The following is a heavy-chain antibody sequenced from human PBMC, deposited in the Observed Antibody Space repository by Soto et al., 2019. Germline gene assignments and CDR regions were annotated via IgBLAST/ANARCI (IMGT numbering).Heavy chain of an antibody. Sequence: QVQLQESGPGLVRPSQTLSLTCTVSGASIISRDYYWTWIRQPPGKGLEWIGHIYHTGATYYNPSLESRVVMSVDTSNNQFSLKLSSVTAADTAVFYCARGAVVSLVRGVMGGNWFDPWGQGTLVTVSS. CDR3: ARGAVVSLVRGVMGGNWFDP. CDR1: GASIISRDYY. J-gene: IGHJ5*02. V-gene: IGHV4-30-4*01. D-gene: IGHD3-10*01. CDR2: IYHTGAT.